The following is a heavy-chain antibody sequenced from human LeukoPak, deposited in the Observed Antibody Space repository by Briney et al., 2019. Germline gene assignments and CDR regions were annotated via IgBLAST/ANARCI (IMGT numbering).Heavy chain of an antibody. CDR3: ATATPRGYSYGPYYYYGMDV. CDR2: FDPEDGET. J-gene: IGHJ6*02. Sequence: GASVKVSCKVSGYTLTELSMHWVRQAPGKGLEWMGGFDPEDGETIYAQKFQGRVTMTEDTSTDAAYMELSSLRSEDTAVYYCATATPRGYSYGPYYYYGMDVWGQGTTVTVS. D-gene: IGHD5-18*01. V-gene: IGHV1-24*01. CDR1: GYTLTELS.